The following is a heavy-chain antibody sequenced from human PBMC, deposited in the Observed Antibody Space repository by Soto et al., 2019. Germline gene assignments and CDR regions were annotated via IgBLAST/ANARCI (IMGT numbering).Heavy chain of an antibody. CDR1: GGSISSSSYY. V-gene: IGHV4-39*02. CDR2: IYYSGST. Sequence: PSETLSLTCTVSGGSISSSSYYWGWIRQPPGKGLELIGSIYYSGSTYYNPSLKGRFTISRDNSKNTLYLQMNSLRAEDTAVYYCAKDSRFSWQHLAADYLDSWGQGTLVTVSS. J-gene: IGHJ4*02. D-gene: IGHD6-13*01. CDR3: AKDSRFSWQHLAADYLDS.